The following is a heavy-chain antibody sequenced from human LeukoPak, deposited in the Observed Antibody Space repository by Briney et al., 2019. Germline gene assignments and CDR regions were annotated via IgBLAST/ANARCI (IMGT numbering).Heavy chain of an antibody. Sequence: GASVKVSCKASGYTFTSYGISWVRQAPGQGLEWMGWIIPIFGTANYAQKFQGRVTITADESTSTAYMELSSLKSEDTAVYYCAREGVGCSGGSCYEPVRFDPWGQGTLVTVSS. D-gene: IGHD2-15*01. CDR2: IIPIFGTA. J-gene: IGHJ5*02. V-gene: IGHV1-69*13. CDR1: GYTFTSYG. CDR3: AREGVGCSGGSCYEPVRFDP.